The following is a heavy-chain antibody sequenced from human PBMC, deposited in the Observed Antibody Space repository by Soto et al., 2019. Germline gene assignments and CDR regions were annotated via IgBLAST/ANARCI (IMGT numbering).Heavy chain of an antibody. V-gene: IGHV4-59*08. CDR3: ARGVVAPHLYGMDV. D-gene: IGHD2-15*01. J-gene: IGHJ6*02. Sequence: QVQLQESGPGLVKPSETLSLTCTVSGGSISSYYWSWIRQPPGKGLEWIGYIYYSGSTNYNPSLRSRVTISVDPSKIQLSLKLSSVPAADTAVYYCARGVVAPHLYGMDVWGQGTTVTVSS. CDR2: IYYSGST. CDR1: GGSISSYY.